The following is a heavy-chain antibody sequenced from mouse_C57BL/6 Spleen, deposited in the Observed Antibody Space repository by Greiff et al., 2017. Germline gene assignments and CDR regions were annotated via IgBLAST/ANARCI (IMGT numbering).Heavy chain of an antibody. D-gene: IGHD3-2*02. CDR1: GYTFTSYW. Sequence: QVQLQQPGAELVMPGASVKLSCKASGYTFTSYWMPWVKQRPGQGLAWIGQIDPSDSYTNYNQKFKGKSTLTVDKSSSTAYMQLSSLTSEDSAVYYCARLGSDSSGPSYWGQGTLVTVSA. J-gene: IGHJ3*01. V-gene: IGHV1-69*01. CDR2: IDPSDSYT. CDR3: ARLGSDSSGPSY.